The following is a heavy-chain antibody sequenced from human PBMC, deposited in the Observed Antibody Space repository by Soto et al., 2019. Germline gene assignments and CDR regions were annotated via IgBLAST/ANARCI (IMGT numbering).Heavy chain of an antibody. J-gene: IGHJ4*02. CDR3: AKGEYRGSSFDY. Sequence: GGSLRLSCAASGFTFSSYGMHWVRQAPGKGLEWVARISYDGSKKSYADSVKGRFTISRDNSKDTLYLQVNSLRAEDTAVFYCAKGEYRGSSFDYWGQGTLVTVSS. CDR1: GFTFSSYG. V-gene: IGHV3-30*18. CDR2: ISYDGSKK. D-gene: IGHD1-26*01.